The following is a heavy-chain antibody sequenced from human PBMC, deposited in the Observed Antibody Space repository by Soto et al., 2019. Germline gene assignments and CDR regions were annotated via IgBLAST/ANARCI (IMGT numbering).Heavy chain of an antibody. D-gene: IGHD3-3*01. CDR1: GYTFTSYG. CDR2: ISAYNGNT. CDR3: ARDEMSKTYYDFWSGYYRAPNDAFDI. Sequence: ASVKVSCKASGYTFTSYGISWVRQAPGQGLEWMGWISAYNGNTNYAQKLQGRVTMTTDTSTSTAYMELRSLRSDDTAEYYCARDEMSKTYYDFWSGYYRAPNDAFDIWGQGTMVTVSS. J-gene: IGHJ3*02. V-gene: IGHV1-18*04.